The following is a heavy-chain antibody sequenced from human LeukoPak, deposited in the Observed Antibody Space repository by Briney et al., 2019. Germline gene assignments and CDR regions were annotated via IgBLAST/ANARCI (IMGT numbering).Heavy chain of an antibody. Sequence: NSCKCAVTGYNMDLGGQAPIQKLEWMGIINPSGGSTSYAQKFQGRVTMTRDMSTSTVYMELSSLRSEDTAVYYCARESTSSHTTFDYWGQGTLVTVSS. CDR1: KCAVTGYN. J-gene: IGHJ4*02. CDR2: INPSGGST. CDR3: ARESTSSHTTFDY. D-gene: IGHD5-24*01. V-gene: IGHV1-46*01.